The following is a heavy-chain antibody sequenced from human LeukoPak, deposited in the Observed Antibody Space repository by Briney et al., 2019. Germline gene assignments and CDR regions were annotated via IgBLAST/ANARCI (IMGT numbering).Heavy chain of an antibody. CDR1: GGSISSSNW. CDR3: ARGVVLRYFDWLLKPNTRTLDY. J-gene: IGHJ4*02. D-gene: IGHD3-9*01. V-gene: IGHV4-4*02. CDR2: IYHSGST. Sequence: SETLSLTCAVSGGSISSSNWWSWVRQPPGKGLEWIGEIYHSGSTNYNPSLKSRVTISVDKSKNQLFLKLSSVTAADTAVYYCARGVVLRYFDWLLKPNTRTLDYWGQGTLVTVSS.